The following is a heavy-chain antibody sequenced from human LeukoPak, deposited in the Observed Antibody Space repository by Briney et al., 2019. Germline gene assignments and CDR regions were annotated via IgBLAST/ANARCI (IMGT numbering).Heavy chain of an antibody. CDR3: ARGQSGSYHPDDY. CDR1: GGTFSSYA. Sequence: SVKVSFTASGGTFSSYAISWVRQAPGQGLEWMGGIIPIFGTANYAQKFQGRVTITADESTSTAYMELSSLRSEDTAVYYCARGQSGSYHPDDYWGQGTLVTVSS. D-gene: IGHD1-26*01. CDR2: IIPIFGTA. J-gene: IGHJ4*02. V-gene: IGHV1-69*13.